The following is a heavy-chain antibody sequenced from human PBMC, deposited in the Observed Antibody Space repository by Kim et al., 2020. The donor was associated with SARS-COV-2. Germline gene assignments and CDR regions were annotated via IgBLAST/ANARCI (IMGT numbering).Heavy chain of an antibody. CDR2: IDSGGYRA. V-gene: IGHV3-23*03. D-gene: IGHD6-13*01. J-gene: IGHJ6*02. CDR3: AKEYLAAASDFYAMDV. CDR1: GFLFSNFA. Sequence: GGSLRLSCEVSGFLFSNFAMTWVRQAPGQGLEWVAAIDSGGYRAYYADSVRGRFSVSRDNSKDTVSLHMNSLRVEDTAVYYCAKEYLAAASDFYAMDVWGQARTVTLPS.